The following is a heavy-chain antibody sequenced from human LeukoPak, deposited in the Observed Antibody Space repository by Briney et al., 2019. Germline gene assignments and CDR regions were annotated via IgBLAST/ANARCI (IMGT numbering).Heavy chain of an antibody. D-gene: IGHD3-22*01. J-gene: IGHJ3*02. V-gene: IGHV4-4*07. CDR2: IYTSGSI. Sequence: SETLSLTCTVYGGSISSYYWTWIRQPAGKGLEWIGRIYTSGSINYNPSLKSRDTITVTTSKNQFSLNLSSVTAADTAVYDCARVGLGGYKNAFDSWGQGTMVTVSS. CDR3: ARVGLGGYKNAFDS. CDR1: GGSISSYY.